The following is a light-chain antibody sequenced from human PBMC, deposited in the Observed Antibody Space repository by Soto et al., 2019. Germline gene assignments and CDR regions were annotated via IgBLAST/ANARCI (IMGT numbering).Light chain of an antibody. CDR2: GAS. CDR1: QSVSSTY. J-gene: IGKJ1*01. V-gene: IGKV3-20*01. Sequence: EIVLTQSPGTLSLSPGDRVTLSCRASQSVSSTYLAWNQQTPGQAPRLLIYGASSRAPGIPDRFSGSGSGTVFTLTISRLEPEDFAVYYCQQYDTSPWTFGQGTKVEIK. CDR3: QQYDTSPWT.